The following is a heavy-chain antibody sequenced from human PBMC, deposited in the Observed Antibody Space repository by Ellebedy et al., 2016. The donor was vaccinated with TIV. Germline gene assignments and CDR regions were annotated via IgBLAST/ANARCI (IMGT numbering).Heavy chain of an antibody. V-gene: IGHV3-30-3*01. D-gene: IGHD4-11*01. CDR1: GFTFGSYD. CDR3: ARVYSSYAVDY. J-gene: IGHJ4*02. Sequence: GGSLRLSCAASGFTFGSYDMHWVRQAPGKGLEWVALIPYDGGNKFYADSVKGRFTISRENSKNTLYLQMNSLRAEDTAVYYCARVYSSYAVDYWGQGTLVTVSS. CDR2: IPYDGGNK.